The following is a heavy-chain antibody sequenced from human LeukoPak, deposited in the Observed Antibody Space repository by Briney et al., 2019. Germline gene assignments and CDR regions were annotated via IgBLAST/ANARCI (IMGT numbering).Heavy chain of an antibody. Sequence: SGPVLVKPTETLTLTCTVSGFSLSNARMGVSWIRQPPGKALEWPAHIFSNDEKSYSTSLKSRLTISKHTSKSQVVLTMTNMDPVDTATYYCARAPMVRGVLDAFDIWGQGTMVTVSS. CDR2: IFSNDEK. J-gene: IGHJ3*02. D-gene: IGHD3-10*01. V-gene: IGHV2-26*01. CDR3: ARAPMVRGVLDAFDI. CDR1: GFSLSNARMG.